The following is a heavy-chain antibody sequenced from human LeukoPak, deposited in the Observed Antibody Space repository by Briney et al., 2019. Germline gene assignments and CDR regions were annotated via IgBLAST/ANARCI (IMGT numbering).Heavy chain of an antibody. J-gene: IGHJ4*02. Sequence: ASVKVSCKASGYTFTGYYTHWVRQAPGQGLEWMGRINPNSGGTNYAQKFQGRVTMTRDTSISTAYMELNRLRSDDTAVYYCLASITMVRGAMIDYWGQGTLVTVSS. CDR3: LASITMVRGAMIDY. D-gene: IGHD3-10*01. V-gene: IGHV1-2*06. CDR1: GYTFTGYY. CDR2: INPNSGGT.